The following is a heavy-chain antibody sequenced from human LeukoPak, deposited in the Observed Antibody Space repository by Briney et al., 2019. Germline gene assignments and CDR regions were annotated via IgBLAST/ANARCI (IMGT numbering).Heavy chain of an antibody. Sequence: SETLSLTCAVYGGSFSGYYWSWIRQPPGKGLEWIGEINHSGSTNYNPSLRSRVTISVDSSQKRLSLQVTSMTAADTAIYYCAGGRMGRYYDHWGQGTLVAVST. CDR3: AGGRMGRYYDH. CDR2: INHSGST. CDR1: GGSFSGYY. D-gene: IGHD1-26*01. V-gene: IGHV4-34*01. J-gene: IGHJ4*02.